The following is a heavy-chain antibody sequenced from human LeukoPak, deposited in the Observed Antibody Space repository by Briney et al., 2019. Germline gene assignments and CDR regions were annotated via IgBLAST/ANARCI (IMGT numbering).Heavy chain of an antibody. CDR1: GFTFSSYG. V-gene: IGHV3-30*03. J-gene: IGHJ3*02. Sequence: GGSLRLSCAASGFTFSSYGMHWVRQAPGKGLEWVAVISYDGSNKYYADSVKGRFTISRDNSKNTLYLQMNSLRAEDTAVYYCASSDYGGAFVAFDIWGQGTMVTVSS. D-gene: IGHD4-23*01. CDR2: ISYDGSNK. CDR3: ASSDYGGAFVAFDI.